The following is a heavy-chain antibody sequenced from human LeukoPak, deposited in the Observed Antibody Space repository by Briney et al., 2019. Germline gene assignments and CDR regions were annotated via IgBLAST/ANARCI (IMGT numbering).Heavy chain of an antibody. J-gene: IGHJ4*02. D-gene: IGHD2-15*01. Sequence: HPGGSLRLSCAASGFTFSSYAMSWVRQAPGKGLEWVANIKQDGSEKYYVDSVKGRFTISRDTAKNSLYLQMNSLRAEDTAVYYCAREGCSGGSCYFDYWGQGTLVTVSS. CDR3: AREGCSGGSCYFDY. V-gene: IGHV3-7*05. CDR1: GFTFSSYA. CDR2: IKQDGSEK.